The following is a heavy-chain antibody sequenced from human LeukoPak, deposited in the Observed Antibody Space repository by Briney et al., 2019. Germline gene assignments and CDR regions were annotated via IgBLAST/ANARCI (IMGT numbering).Heavy chain of an antibody. D-gene: IGHD6-19*01. V-gene: IGHV5-51*01. CDR1: GYRFTGYW. CDR3: ARHPSGYSSGWYFY. J-gene: IGHJ4*02. Sequence: GESLEISCKGSGYRFTGYWIGWVRQMPGKGLEWMRIIYPGDSDTRYSPSFQGQVTISADKSISTAYLQWSSLKASDTAMYYCARHPSGYSSGWYFYWGQGTLVTVSS. CDR2: IYPGDSDT.